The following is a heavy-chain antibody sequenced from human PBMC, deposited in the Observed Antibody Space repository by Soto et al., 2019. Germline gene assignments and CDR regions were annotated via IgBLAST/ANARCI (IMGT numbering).Heavy chain of an antibody. D-gene: IGHD5-18*01. CDR2: ISGSGGST. CDR3: AKSQGDTAMFRLWLFSDRGYYYYGMDV. CDR1: GFTFSSYA. J-gene: IGHJ6*02. V-gene: IGHV3-23*01. Sequence: PGGSLRLSCAASGFTFSSYAMSWVRQAPGKGLEWVSAISGSGGSTYYADSVKGRFTISRDNSKNTLYLQMNSLRAEDTAVYYCAKSQGDTAMFRLWLFSDRGYYYYGMDVWGQGTTVTVSS.